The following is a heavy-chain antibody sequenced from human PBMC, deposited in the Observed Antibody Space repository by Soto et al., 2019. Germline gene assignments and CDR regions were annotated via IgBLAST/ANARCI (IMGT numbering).Heavy chain of an antibody. D-gene: IGHD2-15*01. CDR1: GGTFSDYA. CDR3: ERATPTCSGGSCYKGSQYQYYHMDV. CDR2: NIPIFGTT. J-gene: IGHJ6*02. V-gene: IGHV1-69*01. Sequence: QVQLVQSGAEVKKPGSSVKVSCKASGGTFSDYAISWVRQAPGQGLEWMGGNIPIFGTTNYAQKFQGRFTITADESTSSAYLELSNLRSEDTAVYYCERATPTCSGGSCYKGSQYQYYHMDVWCQGTTVTVSS.